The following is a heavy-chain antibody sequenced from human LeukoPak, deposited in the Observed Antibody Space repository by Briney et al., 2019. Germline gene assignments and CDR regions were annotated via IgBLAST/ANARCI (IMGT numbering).Heavy chain of an antibody. CDR2: ISSSSSTI. J-gene: IGHJ5*02. V-gene: IGHV3-48*01. Sequence: GGSLRLSCAASGFTFSSYSMNWVRQAPGKGLEWVSYISSSSSTIYYADSVKSRFTISRDNSKNTLHLQMNSLRAEDTAIYYCARLPDLQYYYDPTNYGIDPWGQGTLVTVSS. D-gene: IGHD3-22*01. CDR3: ARLPDLQYYYDPTNYGIDP. CDR1: GFTFSSYS.